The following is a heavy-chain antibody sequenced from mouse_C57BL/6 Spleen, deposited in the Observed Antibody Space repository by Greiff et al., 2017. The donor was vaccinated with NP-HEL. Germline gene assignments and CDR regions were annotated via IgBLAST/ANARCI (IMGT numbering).Heavy chain of an antibody. CDR2: INPGSGGT. J-gene: IGHJ4*01. Sequence: QVQLQQSGAELVRPGTSVKVSCKASGYAFTNYLIKWVKQRPGQGLEWIGVINPGSGGTNYNEKFKGKATLTADKSSSTAYMQLSSLTSEDSAVYFCARGPRCYAMDYWGQGTSVTVSS. CDR3: ARGPRCYAMDY. CDR1: GYAFTNYL. V-gene: IGHV1-54*01.